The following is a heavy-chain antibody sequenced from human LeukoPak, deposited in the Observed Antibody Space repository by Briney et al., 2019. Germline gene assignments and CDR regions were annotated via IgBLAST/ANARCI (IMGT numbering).Heavy chain of an antibody. V-gene: IGHV3-21*01. Sequence: GGSLRLSCAASGFTFSSYSMNWVRQAPGKGLEWASSISSSSSYIYYADSVKGRFTISRDNAKNSLYLQMNSLRVEDTAVYYCARDPRGLGYCSSTSCYDAAFDYWGQGTLVTVSS. D-gene: IGHD2-2*01. CDR1: GFTFSSYS. CDR2: ISSSSSYI. J-gene: IGHJ4*02. CDR3: ARDPRGLGYCSSTSCYDAAFDY.